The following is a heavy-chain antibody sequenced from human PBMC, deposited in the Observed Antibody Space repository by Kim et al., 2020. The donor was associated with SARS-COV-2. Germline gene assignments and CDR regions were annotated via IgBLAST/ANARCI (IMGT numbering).Heavy chain of an antibody. D-gene: IGHD3-16*01. CDR3: ARHYAGLVGVNFVY. CDR2: IYYSGST. CDR1: GGSISSSSYY. Sequence: SETLSLTCTVSGGSISSSSYYWGWIRQPPGKGLEWIGSIYYSGSTYYNPSLKSRVTISVDTSKNQFSLKLSSVTAADTAVYYCARHYAGLVGVNFVYWGQGTLVTVSS. V-gene: IGHV4-39*01. J-gene: IGHJ4*02.